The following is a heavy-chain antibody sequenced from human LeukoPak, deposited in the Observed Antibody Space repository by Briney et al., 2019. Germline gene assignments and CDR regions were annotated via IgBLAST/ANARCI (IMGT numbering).Heavy chain of an antibody. CDR3: ATKQWLAPPPDS. J-gene: IGHJ4*02. D-gene: IGHD6-19*01. CDR2: INTDGTVT. CDR1: GFTFSKYC. Sequence: GGSLRLSCAASGFTFSKYCMLWVRQAPAKGLERVSRINTDGTVTTYADSVKGRFTVSRDNADNTMFLQMNSVRDEDTAVYYCATKQWLAPPPDSWGQGTPVTVSS. V-gene: IGHV3-74*01.